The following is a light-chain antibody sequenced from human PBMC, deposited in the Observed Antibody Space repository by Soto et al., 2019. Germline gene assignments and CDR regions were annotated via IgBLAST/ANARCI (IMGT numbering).Light chain of an antibody. CDR3: ATWDASLNEWV. J-gene: IGLJ2*01. Sequence: QSVLTQPPSASGAPGQRVTISCSGGTSNIGSGSVFWFQRLPGTAPNLLIYKDNQRPSGVPDRFSVFKSATSASLAISGLRSEDEADYYCATWDASLNEWVFGGGTKVTVL. V-gene: IGLV1-47*01. CDR1: TSNIGSGS. CDR2: KDN.